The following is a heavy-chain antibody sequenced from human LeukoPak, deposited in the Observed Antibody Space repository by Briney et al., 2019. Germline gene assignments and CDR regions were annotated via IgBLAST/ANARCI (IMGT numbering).Heavy chain of an antibody. Sequence: GGSLRLSCAASGFTFSDYYMSWIRQAPGKGLEWVSYISSSGSTIYYADSVKGRFTISRDNAKNSLYLQMNSLRAEDTAVYYCARDRGITMIVTNWFDPWGQGTLVTVSS. J-gene: IGHJ5*02. V-gene: IGHV3-11*01. D-gene: IGHD3-22*01. CDR2: ISSSGSTI. CDR3: ARDRGITMIVTNWFDP. CDR1: GFTFSDYY.